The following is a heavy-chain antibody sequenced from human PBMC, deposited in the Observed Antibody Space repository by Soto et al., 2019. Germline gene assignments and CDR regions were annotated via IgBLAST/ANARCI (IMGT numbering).Heavy chain of an antibody. CDR3: ARDVGYCTNGVCFNPKNWFDP. CDR2: INPNSGGT. J-gene: IGHJ5*02. D-gene: IGHD2-8*01. V-gene: IGHV1-2*02. Sequence: GASVKVSCKASGYTFTGYYMHWVRQAPGQGLEWMGWINPNSGGTNYAQKFQGRVTMTRDTSISTAYMELSRLRSDDTAVYYCARDVGYCTNGVCFNPKNWFDPWGQGTLVTVSS. CDR1: GYTFTGYY.